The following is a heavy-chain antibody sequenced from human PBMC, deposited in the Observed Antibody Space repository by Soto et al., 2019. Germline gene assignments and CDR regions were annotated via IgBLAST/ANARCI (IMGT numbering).Heavy chain of an antibody. V-gene: IGHV1-69*13. D-gene: IGHD3-22*01. CDR3: ARDGYYDSSGYYQPSDAFDI. CDR2: IIPIFGTA. CDR1: GGTFSSYA. J-gene: IGHJ3*02. Sequence: SVKVSCKASGGTFSSYAISWVRQAPGQGLEWMGGIIPIFGTANYAQKFQGRVTITADESTSTAYMELSSLRSEDTAVYYCARDGYYDSSGYYQPSDAFDIWGQGTMVTVSS.